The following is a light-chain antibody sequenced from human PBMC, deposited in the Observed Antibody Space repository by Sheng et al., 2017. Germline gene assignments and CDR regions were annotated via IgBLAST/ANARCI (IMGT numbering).Light chain of an antibody. CDR3: QQYGSSPRT. J-gene: IGKJ1*01. CDR2: DAS. CDR1: QTVGSY. Sequence: EIVLTQSPATLSLSPGERATLSCRASQTVGSYLAWYQQKPGQAPGLLIYDASNRATGIPDRFSGSGSGTDFTLTISRLDPDDFAVYYCQQYGSSPRTFGQGTKVEIK. V-gene: IGKV3-20*01.